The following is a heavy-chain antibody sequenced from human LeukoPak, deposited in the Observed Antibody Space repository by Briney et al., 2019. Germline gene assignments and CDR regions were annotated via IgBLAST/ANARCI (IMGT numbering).Heavy chain of an antibody. CDR1: RFTFGDYA. CDR3: TRRHLESLTPDFDY. D-gene: IGHD3-3*01. Sequence: PGGSLRLSCTASRFTFGDYAMSWVRQAPGKGLEWVGFIRSKAYGGTTEYAASVKGRFTISRDDSRSIAYLQMNSLKTEDTAVYYCTRRHLESLTPDFDYWGQGTLVTVSS. CDR2: IRSKAYGGTT. J-gene: IGHJ4*02. V-gene: IGHV3-49*04.